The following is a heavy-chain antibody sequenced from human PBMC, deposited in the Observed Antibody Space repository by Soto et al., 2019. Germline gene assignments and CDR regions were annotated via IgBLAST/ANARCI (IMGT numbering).Heavy chain of an antibody. V-gene: IGHV1-18*01. CDR2: ISAYNGNT. Sequence: ASVKVSCKASGYTFTSYGISWVRQAPGQGLEWMGWISAYNGNTNYAQKLQGRVTMTTDTSTSTAYMELRSLRSDDTAVYYCARDKGRIAAALCSDYWGQGTLVTVSS. J-gene: IGHJ4*02. CDR1: GYTFTSYG. D-gene: IGHD6-13*01. CDR3: ARDKGRIAAALCSDY.